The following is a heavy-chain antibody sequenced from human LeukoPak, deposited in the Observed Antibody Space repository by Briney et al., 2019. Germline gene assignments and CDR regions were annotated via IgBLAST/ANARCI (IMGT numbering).Heavy chain of an antibody. V-gene: IGHV3-30*04. CDR3: ARDGGGAAPGTFDY. J-gene: IGHJ4*02. D-gene: IGHD6-13*01. CDR1: VLTFSSYS. Sequence: GGCLRLSCTAAVLTFSSYSMQWVRQAPCKGLEWVEVISYDGSNKYYADSVKGRFTISRDNSKNTLYLQMNSLRAEDTAVYYCARDGGGAAPGTFDYWGQGTLVTVSS. CDR2: ISYDGSNK.